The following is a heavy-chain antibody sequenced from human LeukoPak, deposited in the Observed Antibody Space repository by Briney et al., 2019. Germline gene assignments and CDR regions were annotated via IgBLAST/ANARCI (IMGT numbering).Heavy chain of an antibody. CDR2: INPNSGGT. V-gene: IGHV1-2*06. CDR3: ASYVRSGSFYYYMDV. J-gene: IGHJ6*03. Sequence: ASVKVSXKASGYTFTGYYMHWVRQAPGQGLEWMGRINPNSGGTNYAQKFQGRVTMTRDTSISTAYMELSRLRSDDTAVYYCASYVRSGSFYYYMDVWGKGTTVTVSS. D-gene: IGHD3-3*01. CDR1: GYTFTGYY.